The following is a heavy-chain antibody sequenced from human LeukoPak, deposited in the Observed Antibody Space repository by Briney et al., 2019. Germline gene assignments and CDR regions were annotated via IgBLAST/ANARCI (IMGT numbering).Heavy chain of an antibody. D-gene: IGHD6-19*01. CDR2: INHSGST. V-gene: IGHV4-34*01. Sequence: SEALSLTCAVYGGSFSGYYWSWIRQPPGKGLEWIGEINHSGSTNYNPSLKSRVTISVDTSKNQFSLKLSSVTAADTAVYYCARGRGIAVAGNFDYWGQGTLVTVSS. CDR1: GGSFSGYY. J-gene: IGHJ4*02. CDR3: ARGRGIAVAGNFDY.